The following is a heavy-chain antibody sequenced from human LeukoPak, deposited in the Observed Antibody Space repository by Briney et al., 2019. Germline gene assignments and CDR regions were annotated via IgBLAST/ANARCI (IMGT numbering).Heavy chain of an antibody. D-gene: IGHD1-26*01. J-gene: IGHJ3*02. Sequence: GESLKISCKASGYTFSDYWIGWVRQMPGKGLEWMGTIFPGDSDTTYSPSFQGQVTISADKSISTAYLQWSSLKASDTAMYYCVTSSGTYGYDAFDIWGQGTMVTVSS. CDR3: VTSSGTYGYDAFDI. CDR1: GYTFSDYW. V-gene: IGHV5-51*01. CDR2: IFPGDSDT.